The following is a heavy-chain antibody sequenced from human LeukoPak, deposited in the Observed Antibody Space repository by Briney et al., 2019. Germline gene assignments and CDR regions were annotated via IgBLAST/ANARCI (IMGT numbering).Heavy chain of an antibody. CDR2: INHSGST. D-gene: IGHD5-18*01. CDR1: GGSFSGYY. V-gene: IGHV4-34*01. J-gene: IGHJ4*02. CDR3: ARGTLWLRAFGF. Sequence: PSETLSLTCAVYGGSFSGYYWSWIRQPPGKGLEWIGEINHSGSTNYNPSLKSRVTISVDTSKNQFSLKLSSVTAADTAVYYCARGTLWLRAFGFWGQGTLVTVSS.